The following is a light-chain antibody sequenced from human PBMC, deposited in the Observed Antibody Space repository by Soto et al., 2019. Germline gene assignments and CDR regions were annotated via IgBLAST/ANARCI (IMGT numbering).Light chain of an antibody. J-gene: IGKJ2*01. V-gene: IGKV1-5*01. CDR3: QQYDSYPYT. CDR2: GAS. CDR1: QNIHNW. Sequence: DIQMTQSPSTLSASLGDRVTITCRASQNIHNWLAWYQQKPGKAPNLLIYGASTLQTGVPSTFSGSGSGTEFPLTISSLQPDDFATYYCQQYDSYPYTFGQGTKVEIK.